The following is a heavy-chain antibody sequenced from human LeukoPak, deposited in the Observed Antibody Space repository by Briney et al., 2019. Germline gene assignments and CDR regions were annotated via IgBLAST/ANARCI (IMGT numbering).Heavy chain of an antibody. D-gene: IGHD4-17*01. J-gene: IGHJ4*02. CDR1: GFTFSSC. CDR3: AREPSNYGDHYFDY. CDR2: ISSSSSYI. Sequence: GGSLRLSCAASGFTFSSCMNWVRQAPGKGLEWVSSISSSSSYIYYADSVKGRFTISRDNAKNSLYLQMNSLRAEDTAVYYCAREPSNYGDHYFDYWGQGTLVTVSS. V-gene: IGHV3-21*01.